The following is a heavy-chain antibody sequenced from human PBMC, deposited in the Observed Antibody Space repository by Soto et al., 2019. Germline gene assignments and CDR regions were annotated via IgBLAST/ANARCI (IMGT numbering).Heavy chain of an antibody. CDR2: MNPNSGDT. V-gene: IGHV1-8*01. D-gene: IGHD3-3*01. Sequence: QVQLVQSGAEVQKPGASVKVSCKASGYTFTTYDINWVRQATGQGLEWMGWMNPNSGDTGYAEKFHGRVTMTRNTAINTAYMELSSLTSEDTAVYYCARGRDYAFCNGLTWFDPWGQGTLVTVSS. CDR1: GYTFTTYD. J-gene: IGHJ5*02. CDR3: ARGRDYAFCNGLTWFDP.